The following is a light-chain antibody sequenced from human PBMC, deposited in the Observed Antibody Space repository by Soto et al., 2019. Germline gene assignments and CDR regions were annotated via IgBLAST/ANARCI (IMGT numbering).Light chain of an antibody. CDR3: MQGTHWPWT. V-gene: IGKV2-30*01. Sequence: DVVMTQSPLSLPVTLGQPASISCRSSQSLVYSAGNTYLTWFQQSPGQSPRRLIYKVSNRDSGVPERFSGSGSGTDFTLKISRVEAEDVGVYYCMQGTHWPWTFGQGTKVEIK. CDR1: QSLVYSAGNTY. CDR2: KVS. J-gene: IGKJ1*01.